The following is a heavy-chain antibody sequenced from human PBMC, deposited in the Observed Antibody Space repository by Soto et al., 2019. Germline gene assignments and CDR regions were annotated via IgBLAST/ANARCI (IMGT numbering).Heavy chain of an antibody. D-gene: IGHD2-21*01. V-gene: IGHV1-69-2*01. Sequence: EVQLLQSGADVKQPGATVKISCRVPGYTFTDFYMHWVQQAPGKGLEWMGLVDPEDGETRYAERFQGRLTIHADTSTATVDIELSSLRPDDTAVYYCATDPQVGFCGVNSCSTGDFWGQGTLVTVSS. J-gene: IGHJ1*01. CDR1: GYTFTDFY. CDR3: ATDPQVGFCGVNSCSTGDF. CDR2: VDPEDGET.